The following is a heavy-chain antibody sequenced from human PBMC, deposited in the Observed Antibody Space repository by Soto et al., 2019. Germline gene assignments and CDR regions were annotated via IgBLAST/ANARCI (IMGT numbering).Heavy chain of an antibody. CDR1: GFTFSSYD. Sequence: GGSLRLSCAASGFTFSSYDMHWVRQATGKGLEWVSAIGTAGDTYYPGSVKGRFTISRENAKNSLYLQMNSLRAGDTAVYYCARGHPDDYGDRYYFDYWGQGTLVTVSS. J-gene: IGHJ4*02. V-gene: IGHV3-13*01. D-gene: IGHD4-17*01. CDR3: ARGHPDDYGDRYYFDY. CDR2: IGTAGDT.